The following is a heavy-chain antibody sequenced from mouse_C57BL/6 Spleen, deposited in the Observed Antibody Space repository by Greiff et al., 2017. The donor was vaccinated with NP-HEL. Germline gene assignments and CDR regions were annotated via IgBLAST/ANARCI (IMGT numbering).Heavy chain of an antibody. CDR3: ARSGTTVAPAD. CDR1: GYTFTSYW. CDR2: IHPNSGST. Sequence: QVQLQQPGAELVKPGASVKLSCKASGYTFTSYWMHWVKQRPGQGLEWIGMIHPNSGSTNYNEKFKSKATLTVDKSSSTAYMQLSSLTSGDSAVYSCARSGTTVAPADWGQGTTLTVSS. D-gene: IGHD1-1*01. J-gene: IGHJ2*01. V-gene: IGHV1-64*01.